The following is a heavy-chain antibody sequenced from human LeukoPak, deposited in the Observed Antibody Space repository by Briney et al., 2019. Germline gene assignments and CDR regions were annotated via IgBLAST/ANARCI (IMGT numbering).Heavy chain of an antibody. J-gene: IGHJ5*01. D-gene: IGHD6-13*01. CDR2: VSGSGDRM. CDR1: GFTSSSYA. CDR3: AKAAAAPGFDF. Sequence: GSLRLSCAASGFTSSSYALNWVRQAPGKGLEWVATVSGSGDRMYHADSVKGRFTISRDNSKNTIYLQMNSLRAEDTALYYCAKAAAAPGFDFWGQGTLVTVSS. V-gene: IGHV3-23*01.